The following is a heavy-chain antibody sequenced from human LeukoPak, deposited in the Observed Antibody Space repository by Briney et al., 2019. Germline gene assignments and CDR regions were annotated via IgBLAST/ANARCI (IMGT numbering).Heavy chain of an antibody. CDR1: GYTFTNYA. CDR3: ARTRDYGGNWGFDY. J-gene: IGHJ4*02. CDR2: INAGNGNT. Sequence: ASVKVSCKASGYTFTNYAIHWVRQAPGQRLEWMVWINAGNGNTKYSQEFQDRVTITRDTSASTVYMELSSLRSEDLAVYYCARTRDYGGNWGFDYWGRGTLVTVSS. V-gene: IGHV1-3*03. D-gene: IGHD4-23*01.